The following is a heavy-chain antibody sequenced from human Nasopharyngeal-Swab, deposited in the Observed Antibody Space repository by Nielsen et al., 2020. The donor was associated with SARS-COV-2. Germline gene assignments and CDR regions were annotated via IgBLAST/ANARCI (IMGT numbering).Heavy chain of an antibody. CDR2: INHSGGT. Sequence: WIRQPPGKGLEWIGEINHSGGTNYNPSLKSRVTISVDTSKNQFSLKLSSVTAADTAVYYCARGSRSGINNYSSGWYFFDYWGQGALVTVSS. J-gene: IGHJ4*02. D-gene: IGHD6-19*01. V-gene: IGHV4-34*01. CDR3: ARGSRSGINNYSSGWYFFDY.